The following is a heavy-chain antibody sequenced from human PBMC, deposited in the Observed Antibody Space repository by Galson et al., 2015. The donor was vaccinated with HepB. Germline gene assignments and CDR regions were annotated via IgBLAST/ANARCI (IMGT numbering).Heavy chain of an antibody. Sequence: SVKVSCKASGYTFTKDYIHWVRQAPGQGLEWMGIILPSAGTTFYAQRFQGRLTVTTDTSTSTGYMELAGLTSDDTAVYYCATGSSDFEVYWGQGTLVTVSS. J-gene: IGHJ4*02. CDR2: ILPSAGTT. V-gene: IGHV1-46*01. CDR3: ATGSSDFEVY. D-gene: IGHD3-10*01. CDR1: GYTFTKDY.